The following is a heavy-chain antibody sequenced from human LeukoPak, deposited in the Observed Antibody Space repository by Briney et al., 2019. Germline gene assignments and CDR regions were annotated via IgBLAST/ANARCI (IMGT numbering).Heavy chain of an antibody. CDR1: GYTFTDYY. Sequence: ASVKVSCKVSGYTFTDYYMHWVQQAPGKGLEWMGLVDPEDGETIYAEKFQGRVTITADTSTDTAYMELSSLRSEDTAVYYCARGTEGSGDYGFIVRFAFDIWGQGTMVTVSS. CDR2: VDPEDGET. V-gene: IGHV1-69-2*01. J-gene: IGHJ3*02. CDR3: ARGTEGSGDYGFIVRFAFDI. D-gene: IGHD4-17*01.